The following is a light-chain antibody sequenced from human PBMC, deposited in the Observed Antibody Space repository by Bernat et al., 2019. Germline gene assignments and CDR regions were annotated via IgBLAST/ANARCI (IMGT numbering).Light chain of an antibody. CDR3: QVWDSSGLWV. V-gene: IGLV3-21*04. CDR2: YET. J-gene: IGLJ3*02. CDR1: DIGDKR. Sequence: SYVLTQPPSVSVAPGGTATITCGEDDIGDKRVHWYQQKPGQAPVLVMYYETKRPSGIPERFTGTSSGSVATLTINRAEAGDEADYYCQVWDSSGLWVFGGGTKVTVV.